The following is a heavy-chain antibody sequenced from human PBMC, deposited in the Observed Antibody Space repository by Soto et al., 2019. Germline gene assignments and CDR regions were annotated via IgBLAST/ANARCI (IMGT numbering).Heavy chain of an antibody. J-gene: IGHJ4*02. CDR1: GDSISSHNW. D-gene: IGHD6-19*01. CDR3: ARSSNAVAGNFDY. CDR2: IYRTGNT. V-gene: IGHV4-4*02. Sequence: SETLSVTCAESGDSISSHNWWSWVRQPPGKGLEWIGDIYRTGNTNYNPSLRSRVTISLDKSKNHFSLELSSVTAADTAVYYCARSSNAVAGNFDYWGQGTLVTVSS.